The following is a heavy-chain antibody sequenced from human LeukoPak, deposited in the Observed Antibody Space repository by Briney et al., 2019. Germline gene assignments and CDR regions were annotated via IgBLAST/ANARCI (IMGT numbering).Heavy chain of an antibody. V-gene: IGHV3-30-3*01. D-gene: IGHD2-15*01. CDR2: ISYDGGNK. CDR1: GFTFSYYA. CDR3: AREFGGAFDI. J-gene: IGHJ3*02. Sequence: GRPLRLSCTASGFTFSYYAIHWVRQAPGRGLEWVAIISYDGGNKYYADSVKGRLTISRDNSKNTVNLQMNSLGAEDTAVYYCAREFGGAFDIWGQGTMVAVSS.